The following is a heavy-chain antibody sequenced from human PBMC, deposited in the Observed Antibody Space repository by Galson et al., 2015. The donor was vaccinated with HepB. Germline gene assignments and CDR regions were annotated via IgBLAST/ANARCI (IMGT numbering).Heavy chain of an antibody. Sequence: QSGAEVKKPGESLKISCRGSGYSFTNYWLGWVRQMPGKGLEWMGIIYPGDSNTRYSPSFQGQITISADHSINTVYLQWSSLTASDTAMYYCARILGWYCDSGPFAPWGQGTRVTVSS. J-gene: IGHJ5*02. CDR2: IYPGDSNT. V-gene: IGHV5-51*01. CDR3: ARILGWYCDSGPFAP. CDR1: GYSFTNYW. D-gene: IGHD3-22*01.